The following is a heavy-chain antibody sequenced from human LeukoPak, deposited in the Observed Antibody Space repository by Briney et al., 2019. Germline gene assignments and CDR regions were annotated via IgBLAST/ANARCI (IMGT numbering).Heavy chain of an antibody. D-gene: IGHD6-13*01. CDR1: GFTFSSYW. CDR2: IKSDGTST. CDR3: AVRYSGSWYLFDY. J-gene: IGHJ4*02. V-gene: IGHV3-74*01. Sequence: GGSLRLSCAASGFTFSSYWMHWVRQAPGKGLVWVSRIKSDGTSTIYADSVKGRFTVSRDIAKNTLFLQMKSLRAEDTAVYYCAVRYSGSWYLFDYWGQGTLVTVSS.